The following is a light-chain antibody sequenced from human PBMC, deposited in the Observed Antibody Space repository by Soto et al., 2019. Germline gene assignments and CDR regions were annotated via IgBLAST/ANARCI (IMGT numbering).Light chain of an antibody. V-gene: IGKV1-17*01. Sequence: DIRMTQSPSSLSASIGDRVTITCRASQGIPNDLGWYQQKPGLAPKRLISAASTLQSGVPSRFRGSGSGTEFSLTISGLQTEDFATYYCLQHHSYPWTFGQGTKVEIQ. CDR2: AAS. J-gene: IGKJ1*01. CDR1: QGIPND. CDR3: LQHHSYPWT.